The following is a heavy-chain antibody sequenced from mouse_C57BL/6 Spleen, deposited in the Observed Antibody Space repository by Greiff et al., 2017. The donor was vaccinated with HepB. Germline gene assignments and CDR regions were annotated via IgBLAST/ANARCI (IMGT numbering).Heavy chain of an antibody. D-gene: IGHD2-3*01. CDR3: AAYDGYYGRYFDV. CDR1: GFSLTSYG. J-gene: IGHJ1*03. CDR2: IWGDGST. Sequence: QVTLKVSGPGLVAPSQSLSITCTVSGFSLTSYGVSWVRQPPGKGLEWLGVIWGDGSTNYHSALISRLSISKDNSKSQVFLKLNSLQTDDTATYYCAAYDGYYGRYFDVWGTGTTVTVSS. V-gene: IGHV2-3*01.